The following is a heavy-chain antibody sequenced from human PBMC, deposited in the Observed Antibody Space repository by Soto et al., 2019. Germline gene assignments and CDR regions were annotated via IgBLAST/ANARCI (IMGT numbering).Heavy chain of an antibody. CDR3: ARVGYYDFWSGYFSWFDP. CDR1: GGSISSYY. J-gene: IGHJ5*02. CDR2: IYYSGST. V-gene: IGHV4-59*01. D-gene: IGHD3-3*01. Sequence: NPSETLSLTCTVSGGSISSYYWSWIRQPPGKGLEWIGYIYYSGSTNYNPSLKSRVTISVDTPKNQFSLKLSSVTAADTAVYYCARVGYYDFWSGYFSWFDPWGQGTLVTVSS.